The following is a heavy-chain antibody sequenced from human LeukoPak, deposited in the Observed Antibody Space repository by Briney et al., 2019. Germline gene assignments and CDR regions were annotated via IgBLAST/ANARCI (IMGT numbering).Heavy chain of an antibody. CDR1: GFTFSSHW. J-gene: IGHJ4*02. CDR3: ASPATVTNNFDY. D-gene: IGHD4-17*01. Sequence: GGSLRLSCAASGFTFSSHWMHWVRQAPGKGLEWVGRIRNKANSYTTDDAASVKGRVTISRDDSKNSLYLQMNSLKIEDTAVYYCASPATVTNNFDYWGQGTLVTVSS. CDR2: IRNKANSYTT. V-gene: IGHV3-72*01.